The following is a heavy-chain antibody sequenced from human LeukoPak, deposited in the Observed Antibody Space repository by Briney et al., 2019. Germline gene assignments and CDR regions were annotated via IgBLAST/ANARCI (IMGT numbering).Heavy chain of an antibody. D-gene: IGHD3-10*01. J-gene: IGHJ4*02. Sequence: GGPLRLSCAPSGFTFSSYNMNWVRRAPGKELEGVTYISNYSSTIYYAHSVKGRFTISRDKAKNSLYLQMNTLRAEDTAVYYCARGRVITMVRGVLVYWGQGTLVTVSS. CDR2: ISNYSSTI. CDR3: ARGRVITMVRGVLVY. CDR1: GFTFSSYN. V-gene: IGHV3-48*01.